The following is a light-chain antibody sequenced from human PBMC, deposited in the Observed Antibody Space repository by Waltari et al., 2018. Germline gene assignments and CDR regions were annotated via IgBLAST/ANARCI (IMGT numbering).Light chain of an antibody. Sequence: DIQMTQSPSSLSASVGDRVTITCQASQDISNWLAWYQHKPGKAPKLLIYAASSLQSGVPSRFSGSGSGTEFTLTISSLQPEDFATYYCQQHNSYPPTFGQGTKVEIK. J-gene: IGKJ1*01. CDR1: QDISNW. CDR2: AAS. CDR3: QQHNSYPPT. V-gene: IGKV1-12*01.